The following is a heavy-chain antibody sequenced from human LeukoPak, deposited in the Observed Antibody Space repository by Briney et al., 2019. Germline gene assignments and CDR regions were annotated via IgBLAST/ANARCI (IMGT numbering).Heavy chain of an antibody. V-gene: IGHV3-7*01. D-gene: IGHD4-17*01. J-gene: IGHJ4*02. CDR1: GFTFSSYW. Sequence: GGSLRLSCAASGFTFSSYWMSWVRQAPGKGLEWVANIKQDGSEKYYVDSVKGRFTISRDNAKNSLYLQMNSLRAEDTAVYYCARTFYGDYFQYFDYWGQGTLVTVSS. CDR2: IKQDGSEK. CDR3: ARTFYGDYFQYFDY.